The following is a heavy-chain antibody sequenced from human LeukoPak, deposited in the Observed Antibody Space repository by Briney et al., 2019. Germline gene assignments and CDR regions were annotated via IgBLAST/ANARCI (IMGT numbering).Heavy chain of an antibody. CDR2: IKQDGSEK. D-gene: IGHD3-22*01. J-gene: IGHJ4*02. Sequence: PGGSLRLSCAASGFTFSSYWMSWVRQAPGKGLEWVANIKQDGSEKYYVDSVKGRFTISRDNAKNSLYLQMNSLRAEDTAVYYCARDAHYYYDSSGYDYWDQGTLVTVSS. V-gene: IGHV3-7*01. CDR1: GFTFSSYW. CDR3: ARDAHYYYDSSGYDY.